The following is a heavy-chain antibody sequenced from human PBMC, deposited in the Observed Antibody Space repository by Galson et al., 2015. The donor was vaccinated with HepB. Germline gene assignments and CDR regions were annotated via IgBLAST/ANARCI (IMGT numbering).Heavy chain of an antibody. V-gene: IGHV3-30-3*01. J-gene: IGHJ4*02. Sequence: SLRLSCAASGFTFSSYAMHWVRQAPGKGLEWVAIISYDGSNKYYADSVKGRFTISRDNSKNTLYLQMNSLRVEDTAVYFCARDSIDWDESHFDCWGQRALVTASS. CDR2: ISYDGSNK. CDR3: ARDSIDWDESHFDC. CDR1: GFTFSSYA. D-gene: IGHD3-9*01.